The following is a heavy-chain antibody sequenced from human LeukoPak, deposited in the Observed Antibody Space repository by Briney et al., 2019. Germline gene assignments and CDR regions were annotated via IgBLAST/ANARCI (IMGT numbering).Heavy chain of an antibody. CDR3: ARVYSYGGLRGFVDY. CDR1: GGSIRSYY. D-gene: IGHD5-18*01. V-gene: IGHV4-59*12. CDR2: IYYSGST. J-gene: IGHJ4*02. Sequence: SETLSLTCTVSGGSIRSYYWNWIRQPPGKGLEWIGYIYYSGSTYYNPSLKSRVTISVDTSKNQFSLKLSSVTAADTAVYYCARVYSYGGLRGFVDYWGQGTLVTVSS.